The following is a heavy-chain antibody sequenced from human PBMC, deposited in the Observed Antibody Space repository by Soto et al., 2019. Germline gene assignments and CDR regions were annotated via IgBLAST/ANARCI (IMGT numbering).Heavy chain of an antibody. CDR1: WFTISSYA. J-gene: IGHJ6*02. V-gene: IGHV3-30-3*01. CDR3: AKDLGPLRLHNYYFYGLDV. D-gene: IGHD4-4*01. Sequence: PGGSLRLCCGASWFTISSYAMHWVRQAPGKGLEWVAVISYDGSNKYYADSVKGRFTISRDNSKNTLYLQMNSLRAEDTAVYYCAKDLGPLRLHNYYFYGLDVWGQGTTVTVSS. CDR2: ISYDGSNK.